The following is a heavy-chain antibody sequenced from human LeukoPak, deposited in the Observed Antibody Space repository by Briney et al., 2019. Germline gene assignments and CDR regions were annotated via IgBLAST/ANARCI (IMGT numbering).Heavy chain of an antibody. CDR2: IWYDGSKK. J-gene: IGHJ4*02. CDR1: GFKFSSYG. D-gene: IGHD2-21*02. Sequence: GGSLRLSCAASGFKFSSYGIHWVRQAPGKGLEWVAVIWYDGSKKYYADSVKGRFTISRDNSKNTVYLQMNSLRAEDTAVYYCARVSPEIVVVTGTGAPDYWGQGTLVTVSS. CDR3: ARVSPEIVVVTGTGAPDY. V-gene: IGHV3-33*01.